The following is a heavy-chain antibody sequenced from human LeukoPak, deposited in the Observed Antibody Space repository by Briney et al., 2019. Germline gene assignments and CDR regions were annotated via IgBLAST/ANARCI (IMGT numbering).Heavy chain of an antibody. CDR1: GFTVSSNY. CDR3: TTDRQLWLLFDY. J-gene: IGHJ4*02. V-gene: IGHV3-15*01. D-gene: IGHD5-18*01. CDR2: IKSKTDGGTT. Sequence: GGSLRLSCAASGFTVSSNYMSWVRQAPGKGLEWVGRIKSKTDGGTTDYAAPVKGRFTISRDDSKNTLYLQMNSLKTEDTAVYYCTTDRQLWLLFDYRGQGTLVTVSS.